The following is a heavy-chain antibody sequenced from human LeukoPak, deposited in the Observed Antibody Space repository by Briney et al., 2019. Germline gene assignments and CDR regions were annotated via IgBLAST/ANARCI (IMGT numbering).Heavy chain of an antibody. J-gene: IGHJ4*02. D-gene: IGHD4-23*01. V-gene: IGHV1-18*01. CDR3: ARFYDYGGNSFPFDY. Sequence: VASVKVSCKASGYTFTSYGISWVRQAPGQGLEWMGWISAYNGNTNYAQKLQGRVTMTTDTSTSTAYTELRSLRSDDTAVYYCARFYDYGGNSFPFDYWGQGTLVTVSS. CDR1: GYTFTSYG. CDR2: ISAYNGNT.